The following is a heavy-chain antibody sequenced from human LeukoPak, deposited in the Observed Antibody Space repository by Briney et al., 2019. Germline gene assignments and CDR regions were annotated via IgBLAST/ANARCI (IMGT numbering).Heavy chain of an antibody. V-gene: IGHV4-39*07. Sequence: SETLSLTCTVSGGSISSSSYYWGWIRQPPGKGLEWIGSIYYSGSTYYNPSLKSRVTISVDTSKNQFSLKLSSVTAADTAVYYCARDGSSGWHDYWGQGTLVTVSS. J-gene: IGHJ4*02. CDR3: ARDGSSGWHDY. CDR1: GGSISSSSYY. CDR2: IYYSGST. D-gene: IGHD6-19*01.